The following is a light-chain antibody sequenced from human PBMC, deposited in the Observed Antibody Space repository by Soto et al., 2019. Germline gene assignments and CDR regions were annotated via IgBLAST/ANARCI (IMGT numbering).Light chain of an antibody. Sequence: QSLLTQPSSVSGTPGQGVTISCSGSISNIGNNYVYWFQQLPGTAPKVLSNRNDQRPSGLPDRFSGSKSGTSASLAISGLRSDDDADDYCAAWDDTVRSYVFGTGTKVTVL. CDR3: AAWDDTVRSYV. V-gene: IGLV1-47*01. CDR2: RND. CDR1: ISNIGNNY. J-gene: IGLJ1*01.